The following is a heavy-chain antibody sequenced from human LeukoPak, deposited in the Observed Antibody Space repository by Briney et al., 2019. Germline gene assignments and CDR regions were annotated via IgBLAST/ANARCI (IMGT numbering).Heavy chain of an antibody. CDR1: GFTVSSNY. J-gene: IGHJ4*02. Sequence: PGGSLRLSCAASGFTVSSNYMSWVSQAPGKGLEWVSAISGSGGSTYYADSVKGRFTISRDNSKNTLYLQMNSLRAEDTAVYYCAKVGAVAGTFDYWGQGTLVTVSS. D-gene: IGHD6-19*01. CDR3: AKVGAVAGTFDY. CDR2: ISGSGGST. V-gene: IGHV3-23*01.